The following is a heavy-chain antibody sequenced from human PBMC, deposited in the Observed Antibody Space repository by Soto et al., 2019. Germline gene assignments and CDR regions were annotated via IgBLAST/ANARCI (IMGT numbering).Heavy chain of an antibody. Sequence: PGGSLRLSCAASGFPSSNFGMQWGRQAPGKGLEWVASISYDGNLKYSADSVKGRFTISRDNSKNTLYLQMNSLRSEDTAVYYCARFWGPVTAAVDDYWGPGTLVTVSS. CDR3: ARFWGPVTAAVDDY. CDR2: ISYDGNLK. J-gene: IGHJ4*02. V-gene: IGHV3-30*03. CDR1: GFPSSNFG. D-gene: IGHD6-13*01.